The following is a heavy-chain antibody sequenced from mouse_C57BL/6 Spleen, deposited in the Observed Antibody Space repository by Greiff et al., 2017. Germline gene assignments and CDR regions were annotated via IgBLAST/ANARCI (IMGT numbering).Heavy chain of an antibody. D-gene: IGHD2-4*01. Sequence: VQLQQPGAELVMPGASVKLSCKASGYTFTSYWMHWVKQRPGQGLEWIGEIDPSDSYTNYNQKFKGKSTLTVDKSSSTAYMQLSSLTSEDSAVYYCARRGIYYDYDEGYWYFDVWGTGTTVTVSS. J-gene: IGHJ1*03. CDR3: ARRGIYYDYDEGYWYFDV. CDR1: GYTFTSYW. CDR2: IDPSDSYT. V-gene: IGHV1-69*01.